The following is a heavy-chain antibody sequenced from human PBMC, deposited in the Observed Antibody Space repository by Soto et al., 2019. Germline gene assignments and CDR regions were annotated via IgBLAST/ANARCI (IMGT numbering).Heavy chain of an antibody. Sequence: SETLSLTCSVSGGATSSGSYYWGWIRQPPGKGLEWIGSVYYSGNTYDNPSLKSRLTMSVDTSQNQISLKLSSVTAADTAVYYCAKQASRSWYGGLYYYGMDVWGQGPTVT. CDR3: AKQASRSWYGGLYYYGMDV. CDR1: GGATSSGSYY. V-gene: IGHV4-39*07. J-gene: IGHJ6*02. CDR2: VYYSGNT. D-gene: IGHD6-13*01.